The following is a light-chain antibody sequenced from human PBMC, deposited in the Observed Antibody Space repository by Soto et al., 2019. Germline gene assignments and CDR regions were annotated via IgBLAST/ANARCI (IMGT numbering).Light chain of an antibody. CDR1: QSVSKY. CDR3: QQYGGSPQT. J-gene: IGKJ1*01. V-gene: IGKV3-20*01. CDR2: GAS. Sequence: EIVLTQSPGTLALSPGEGATLSCRASQSVSKYLAWYQQIPGQAPRLLIYGASSRATGIPDSFSGSGSGTDFTLTISRLEPEDFAVYYCQQYGGSPQTFGQGTKVEIK.